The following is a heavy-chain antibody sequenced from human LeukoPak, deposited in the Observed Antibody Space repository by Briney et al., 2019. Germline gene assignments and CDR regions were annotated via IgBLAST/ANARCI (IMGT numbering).Heavy chain of an antibody. D-gene: IGHD2-15*01. CDR2: LSGYNGRK. CDR3: AKDYCRDGNCPFPFLDS. J-gene: IGHJ4*02. CDR1: GMTLSNYA. V-gene: IGHV3-23*01. Sequence: GGSLRLSCVVSGMTLSNYAMSWVRQAPGKGLEWVSGLSGYNGRKWYADSVQGRFTISRDNSKNTVYMQMSSLRAEDTATYYCAKDYCRDGNCPFPFLDSWGQGTLVTVSS.